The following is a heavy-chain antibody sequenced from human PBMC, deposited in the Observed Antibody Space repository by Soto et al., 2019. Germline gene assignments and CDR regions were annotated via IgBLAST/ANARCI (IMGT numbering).Heavy chain of an antibody. Sequence: QVQLQESGPGLVKSSGTLSLTCAVSGDSISSPHWWSWVRQPPGKGLEWIGEIYHSGTTNYNPSLKSRVTMSVDKSKNPLSLMLSSVTAADTAVYYCARLGTRFYFQHWGQGTLVTVSS. J-gene: IGHJ1*01. CDR1: GDSISSPHW. CDR2: IYHSGTT. D-gene: IGHD1-1*01. CDR3: ARLGTRFYFQH. V-gene: IGHV4-4*02.